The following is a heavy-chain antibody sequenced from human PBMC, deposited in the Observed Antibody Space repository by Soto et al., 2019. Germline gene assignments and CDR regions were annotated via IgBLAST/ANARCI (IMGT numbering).Heavy chain of an antibody. J-gene: IGHJ4*02. CDR3: AGTRGYCSGGSCPTVVDY. CDR1: GGSISSYY. Sequence: SETLSLTCAVSGGSISSYYWSWIRQPPGKGLEWIGYIYYSGSTNYNPSLKSRVTISVDTSKNQFSLKLSSVTAADTAVYYCAGTRGYCSGGSCPTVVDYWGQGTLVTVSS. CDR2: IYYSGST. V-gene: IGHV4-59*01. D-gene: IGHD2-15*01.